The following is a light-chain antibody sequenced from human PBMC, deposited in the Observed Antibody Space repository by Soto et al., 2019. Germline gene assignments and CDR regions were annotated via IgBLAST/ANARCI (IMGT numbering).Light chain of an antibody. Sequence: EIVLTQSPATLSLSPGERATLSCRASQSVSSYLAWYQQKPCQAPRLLIYDASNRATGIPARFSGSGSGTDFTLTISSLEPEDFAVYYCQQRSNWPPWTFVQGTKVEIK. V-gene: IGKV3-11*01. J-gene: IGKJ1*01. CDR2: DAS. CDR1: QSVSSY. CDR3: QQRSNWPPWT.